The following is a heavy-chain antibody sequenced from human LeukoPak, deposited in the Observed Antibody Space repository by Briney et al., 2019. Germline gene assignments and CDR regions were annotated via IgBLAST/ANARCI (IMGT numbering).Heavy chain of an antibody. D-gene: IGHD6-13*01. Sequence: SETLSLTCTVSGGSISSGGYYWSWIRQHPGKGLEWIGYIYYSGSTYYNPSLKSRVTISVDTSKNQFSLKLSSVTAADTAVYYCARGGAAAGDPNYYYGMDVWGQGTTVTVSS. J-gene: IGHJ6*02. CDR3: ARGGAAAGDPNYYYGMDV. CDR2: IYYSGST. V-gene: IGHV4-31*03. CDR1: GGSISSGGYY.